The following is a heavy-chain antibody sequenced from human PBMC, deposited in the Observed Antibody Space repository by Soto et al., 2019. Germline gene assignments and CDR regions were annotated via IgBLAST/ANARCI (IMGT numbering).Heavy chain of an antibody. CDR1: GFTFSNAW. D-gene: IGHD6-6*01. Sequence: GGSLRLSCAASGFTFSNAWMSWVRQAPGKGLEWVGRIKSKTDGGTTDYAAPVKGGFTISRDDSKNTLYLQMNSLKTEDTAVYYCTTGIAARPFYFDYWGQGTLVTVSS. CDR2: IKSKTDGGTT. V-gene: IGHV3-15*01. J-gene: IGHJ4*02. CDR3: TTGIAARPFYFDY.